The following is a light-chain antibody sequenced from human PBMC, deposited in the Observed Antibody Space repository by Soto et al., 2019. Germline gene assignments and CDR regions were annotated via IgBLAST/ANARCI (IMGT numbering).Light chain of an antibody. V-gene: IGKV1-5*03. CDR1: QSISSW. CDR3: QQYNSYSIT. J-gene: IGKJ5*01. Sequence: DIQMTQSPSTLSASVGDRVTITCRASQSISSWLAWYQQKPGKAPKLLTYKASSLESGVPSRFSGSGSGTEFTLTISSLQPDDFATYYCQQYNSYSITFGQGTRLEIK. CDR2: KAS.